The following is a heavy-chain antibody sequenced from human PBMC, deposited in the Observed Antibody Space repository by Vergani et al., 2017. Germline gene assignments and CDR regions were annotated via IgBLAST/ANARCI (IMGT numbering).Heavy chain of an antibody. J-gene: IGHJ3*02. CDR3: ARREHYYDSGLRRAFDI. V-gene: IGHV1-69*11. Sequence: QVQLVQSGAEVKKPGSSVKVSCKASGDTFSSYAINWVRQAPGQGLEWMGRIVPIPGTTNYAQKFQGRVTITADEFTNTAYMELSSLRSEDTAMYYCARREHYYDSGLRRAFDIWGQGTMVTVSS. D-gene: IGHD3-10*01. CDR1: GDTFSSYA. CDR2: IVPIPGTT.